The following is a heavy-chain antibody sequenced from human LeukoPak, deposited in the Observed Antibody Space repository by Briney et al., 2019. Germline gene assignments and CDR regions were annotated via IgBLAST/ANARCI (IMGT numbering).Heavy chain of an antibody. CDR1: GYTFTSYY. CDR2: INPSGGST. V-gene: IGHV1-46*01. CDR3: ARDQEGFDY. Sequence: ASVKVSCKASGYTFTSYYMHWVRQAPGQGLEWMGIINPSGGSTSYAQKFQRRVTVTRDTSTSTVHMELSGLRSEDTAVYYCARDQEGFDYWGQGTLVTVSS. J-gene: IGHJ4*02.